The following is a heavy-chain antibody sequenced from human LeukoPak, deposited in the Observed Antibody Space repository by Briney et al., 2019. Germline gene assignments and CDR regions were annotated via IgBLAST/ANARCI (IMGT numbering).Heavy chain of an antibody. V-gene: IGHV3-13*01. CDR1: GFTFSSYD. CDR2: IGTAGDT. CDR3: AKDPDPHGIAAAGTAWFDP. D-gene: IGHD6-13*01. J-gene: IGHJ5*02. Sequence: GGSLRLSCAASGFTFSSYDMHWVRQATGKGLEWVSAIGTAGDTYYPGSVKGRFTISRENAKNSLYLQMNSLRAGDTAVYYCAKDPDPHGIAAAGTAWFDPWGQGTLVTVSS.